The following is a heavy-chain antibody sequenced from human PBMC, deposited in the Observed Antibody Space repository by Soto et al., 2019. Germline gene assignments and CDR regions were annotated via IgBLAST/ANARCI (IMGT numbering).Heavy chain of an antibody. D-gene: IGHD4-17*01. CDR2: ISGSGNSK. Sequence: GGSLRLSCAASGFTFSTYTMSWVRQAPGKGLEWVARISGSGNSKYYADSVKGRFTISRDNSKNTLYLQVSSPRADDTAIYYCATTLYGNSVPPEGYWGQGTLVTVSS. V-gene: IGHV3-23*01. CDR1: GFTFSTYT. J-gene: IGHJ4*02. CDR3: ATTLYGNSVPPEGY.